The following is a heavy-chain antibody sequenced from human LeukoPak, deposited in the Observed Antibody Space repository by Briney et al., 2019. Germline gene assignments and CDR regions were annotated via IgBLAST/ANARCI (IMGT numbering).Heavy chain of an antibody. CDR2: ITNSGGTT. Sequence: PGGSLRLSCAASGFTFSSYAMSWVRQAPGKGLEWVSAITNSGGTTYYADSVKGRFTISRDNSKNTLYLQMNSLRAEDTAVYYCAKARSRITMVRGVIIYYYYCGMDVWGQGTTVTVSS. V-gene: IGHV3-23*01. CDR1: GFTFSSYA. D-gene: IGHD3-10*01. J-gene: IGHJ6*02. CDR3: AKARSRITMVRGVIIYYYYCGMDV.